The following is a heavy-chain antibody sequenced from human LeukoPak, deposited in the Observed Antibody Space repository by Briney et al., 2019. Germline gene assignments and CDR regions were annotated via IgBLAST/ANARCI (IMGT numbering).Heavy chain of an antibody. CDR2: ISSSSDYT. J-gene: IGHJ4*02. CDR3: ASPAAGTNSDF. V-gene: IGHV3-11*03. Sequence: PGGSLRLSCAASGFTFSDYYMSWIRQAPGKGLEWVSYISSSSDYTNYADSVKGRFTISRENAKNSLYLQMNSLRAEDTAVYYCASPAAGTNSDFWGQGTLVTVSS. D-gene: IGHD6-13*01. CDR1: GFTFSDYY.